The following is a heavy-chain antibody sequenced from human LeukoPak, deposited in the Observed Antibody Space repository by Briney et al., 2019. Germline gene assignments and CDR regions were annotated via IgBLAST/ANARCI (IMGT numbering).Heavy chain of an antibody. CDR1: GFTFSSYS. Sequence: GGSLRLSCAASGFTFSSYSMMWVRQAPGKGLEWVSYISSSSTTIHYADSVKGRFTISRDNSKNTLYLQMNSLRAEDTAVYYCAKEDYDILTGYYPAFDIWGQGTMVTVSS. CDR2: ISSSSTTI. V-gene: IGHV3-48*01. D-gene: IGHD3-9*01. J-gene: IGHJ3*02. CDR3: AKEDYDILTGYYPAFDI.